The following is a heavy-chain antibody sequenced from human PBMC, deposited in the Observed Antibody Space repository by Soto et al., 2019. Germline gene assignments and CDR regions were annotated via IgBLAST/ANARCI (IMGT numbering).Heavy chain of an antibody. CDR2: ISAYNGNT. V-gene: IGHV1-18*04. Sequence: ASVKVSCKASGYTFTSYGISWVRQAPGQGLEWMGWISAYNGNTNYAQKLQGRVTMTTDTSTSTAYMELRSLRSDDTAVYYCARDQRRNYDSSGYYGGSDYWGQGTLVTVSS. D-gene: IGHD3-22*01. CDR3: ARDQRRNYDSSGYYGGSDY. CDR1: GYTFTSYG. J-gene: IGHJ4*02.